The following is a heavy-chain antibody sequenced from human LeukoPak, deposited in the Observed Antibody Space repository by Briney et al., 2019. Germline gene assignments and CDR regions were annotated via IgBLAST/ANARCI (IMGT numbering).Heavy chain of an antibody. CDR3: AREGLPGRFWSGYSFQSRGAFDI. V-gene: IGHV1-69*05. CDR2: IIPIFGTA. Sequence: GASVKVSCKASGGTFSSYAISWVRQAPGQGLEWMGGIIPIFGTANYAQKFQGRVTITTDESTSTAYMELSSLRSEDTAVYYCAREGLPGRFWSGYSFQSRGAFDIWGQGTMVTVSS. CDR1: GGTFSSYA. D-gene: IGHD3-3*01. J-gene: IGHJ3*02.